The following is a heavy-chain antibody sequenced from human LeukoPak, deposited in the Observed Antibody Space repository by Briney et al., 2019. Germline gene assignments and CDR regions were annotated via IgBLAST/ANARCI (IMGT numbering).Heavy chain of an antibody. Sequence: GASVKVSCKASGYTFTSYYMHWVRQAPGQGLEWMGIINPSGGSTSYAQKFQGRVTITAGKSTSTAYMELSSLRSEDTAVYYCARDDLHGGFDHWGQGTLVTVSS. CDR2: INPSGGST. V-gene: IGHV1-46*01. D-gene: IGHD3-16*01. CDR1: GYTFTSYY. CDR3: ARDDLHGGFDH. J-gene: IGHJ4*02.